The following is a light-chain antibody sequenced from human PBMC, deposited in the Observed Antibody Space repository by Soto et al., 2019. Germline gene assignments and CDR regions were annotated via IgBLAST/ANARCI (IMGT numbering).Light chain of an antibody. CDR2: DAS. CDR3: QQRSNGIT. J-gene: IGKJ5*01. Sequence: EIVITQSPATPPVSPGDRTTLSCRSSQSVSRYLAWYQQTPGQAPRLLIYDASNRATGIPARVSGSGSGTDFTLTISSLEPEDFSVYYCQQRSNGITFGQGTRRE. V-gene: IGKV3-11*01. CDR1: QSVSRY.